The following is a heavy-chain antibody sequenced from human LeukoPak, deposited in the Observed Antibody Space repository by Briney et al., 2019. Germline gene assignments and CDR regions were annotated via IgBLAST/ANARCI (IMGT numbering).Heavy chain of an antibody. D-gene: IGHD6-13*01. CDR1: GFTFSSYG. Sequence: GGSLRLSCAASGFTFSSYGMHCVRQPPGKELEWVAVISYDGSNKYYADSVKGRFTISRDNSKNTLYLQMNSLRAEDTAVYYWARDKAYSSSWYRVLNWFDPWGQGTLVTVSS. J-gene: IGHJ5*02. CDR3: ARDKAYSSSWYRVLNWFDP. V-gene: IGHV3-30*03. CDR2: ISYDGSNK.